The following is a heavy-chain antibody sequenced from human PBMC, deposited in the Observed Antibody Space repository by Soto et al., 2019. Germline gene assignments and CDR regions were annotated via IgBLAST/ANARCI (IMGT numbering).Heavy chain of an antibody. CDR2: INPSGGST. D-gene: IGHD3-3*01. V-gene: IGHV1-46*01. Sequence: ASVKVSCKASGYTFTGYYMHWVRQAPGQGLEWMGIINPSGGSTSYAQKFQGRVTMTRDTSTSTVYMELSSLRSEDTAVYYCARAAYDFWSGYGAPTRYYGMDVWGQGTTVTVSS. CDR3: ARAAYDFWSGYGAPTRYYGMDV. CDR1: GYTFTGYY. J-gene: IGHJ6*02.